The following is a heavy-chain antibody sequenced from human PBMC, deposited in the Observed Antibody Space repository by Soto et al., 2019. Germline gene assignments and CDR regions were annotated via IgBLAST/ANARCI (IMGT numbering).Heavy chain of an antibody. CDR3: ARAERSGWCGGERYYFDY. Sequence: ASVKVSCKASGYTFTSYGISWVRQAPGQGLEWMGWISAYNGNTNYAPKPQGRVTMTTDTSTSTAYMGLRSLRSDDTAVYYCARAERSGWCGGERYYFDYWGQGTLVTVSS. D-gene: IGHD6-19*01. CDR1: GYTFTSYG. CDR2: ISAYNGNT. J-gene: IGHJ4*02. V-gene: IGHV1-18*04.